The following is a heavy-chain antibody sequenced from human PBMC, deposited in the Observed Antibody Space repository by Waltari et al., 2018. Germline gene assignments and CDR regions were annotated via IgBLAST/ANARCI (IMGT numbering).Heavy chain of an antibody. J-gene: IGHJ4*02. CDR2: IKSDGGGI. Sequence: EVQLVESGGGLVQPGGSLRLSCAASGFTFNTYWMHWVRQVPGEGLVWFSRIKSDGGGIVYADSVKGRFTISRDNSKNTLYLQMNSLRADDTAVYYCARGPLTSNWSSYFDYWGQGSLVTVSS. V-gene: IGHV3-74*01. D-gene: IGHD6-6*01. CDR1: GFTFNTYW. CDR3: ARGPLTSNWSSYFDY.